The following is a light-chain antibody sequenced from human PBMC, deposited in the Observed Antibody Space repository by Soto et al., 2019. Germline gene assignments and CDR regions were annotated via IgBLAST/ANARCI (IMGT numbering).Light chain of an antibody. V-gene: IGLV2-14*01. J-gene: IGLJ1*01. CDR2: EVS. CDR3: SSYTSTSTPCV. CDR1: SSDVGGYNY. Sequence: QSVLTQPASVSGSPGQSITISCTGTSSDVGGYNYVSWYQLHPGKAPKLIIYEVSHRPSGASNHFSDYKSGNTASLTISGLQAEDEADYYCSSYTSTSTPCVFGTGTKVTVL.